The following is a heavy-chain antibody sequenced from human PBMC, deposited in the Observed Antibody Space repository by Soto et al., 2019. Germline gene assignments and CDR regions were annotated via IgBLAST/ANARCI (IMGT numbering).Heavy chain of an antibody. CDR1: VFTFSSYS. J-gene: IGHJ4*02. CDR2: ISSSSSYI. Sequence: WWSLRLSCSASVFTFSSYSMNWVRQAPGKGLEWVSSISSSSSYIYYAGSVKGRFTISRDNAKNSLYLQMNSLRAEDTAVYYCASSSSTFDYWGQGTLVTVSS. D-gene: IGHD6-6*01. CDR3: ASSSSTFDY. V-gene: IGHV3-21*01.